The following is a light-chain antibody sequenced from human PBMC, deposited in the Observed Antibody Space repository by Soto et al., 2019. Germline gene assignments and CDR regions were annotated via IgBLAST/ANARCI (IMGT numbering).Light chain of an antibody. CDR3: QQTSSTLDS. CDR2: TAS. J-gene: IGKJ2*03. CDR1: QNITTY. V-gene: IGKV1-39*01. Sequence: DIQVTQSPSSLSASVGDRVTITCRASQNITTYLHWYQQRPGKPPKLLIHTASTLQSGVPSRFSGSGSGTDFILTISRLQPEDFATYYCQQTSSTLDSFGQGTKLAIK.